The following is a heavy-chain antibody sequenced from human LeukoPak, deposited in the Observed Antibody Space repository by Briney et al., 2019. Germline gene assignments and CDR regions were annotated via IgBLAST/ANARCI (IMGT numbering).Heavy chain of an antibody. CDR1: GYTFTGYY. Sequence: GASVKVSCKASGYTFTGYYMHWVRQGPGQGLEWMGWINPKSGGTNYAQKFQGRVTMTRDTSISTAYMELSRLRFDDTAVYYCARDEESGRHYYDSSAQPPPWGQGTLVTVSS. CDR3: ARDEESGRHYYDSSAQPPP. CDR2: INPKSGGT. J-gene: IGHJ5*02. V-gene: IGHV1-2*02. D-gene: IGHD3-22*01.